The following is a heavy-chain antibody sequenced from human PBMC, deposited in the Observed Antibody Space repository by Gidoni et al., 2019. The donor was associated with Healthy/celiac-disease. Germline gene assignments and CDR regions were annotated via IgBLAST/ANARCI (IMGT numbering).Heavy chain of an antibody. CDR2: IYYSGST. CDR1: GGSISSSISY. J-gene: IGHJ3*02. V-gene: IGHV4-39*01. CDR3: ARHPGITFGGVIANDAFDI. D-gene: IGHD3-16*02. Sequence: QLQLQESRPGLVKPSATLSPTCTVSGGSISSSISYWGCIRQPPGKGLEWIGSIYYSGSTYFNPSLKSRVTISVDTSKNQFSLKLSSVTAADTAVYYCARHPGITFGGVIANDAFDIWGQGTMVTVSS.